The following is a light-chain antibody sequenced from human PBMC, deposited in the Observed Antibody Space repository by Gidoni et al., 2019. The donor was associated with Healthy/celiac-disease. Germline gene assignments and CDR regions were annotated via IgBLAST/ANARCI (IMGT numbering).Light chain of an antibody. Sequence: DIKMTQSPSSLSASVGDRVTITCRASQSISSYLNWYQQKPGKAPKLLIYAASSLQSGVPSRFSGSGSGTDFTLTISSLQPEDFATYYCQQSYSTPPTTFXHXTRLEIK. J-gene: IGKJ5*01. CDR1: QSISSY. V-gene: IGKV1-39*01. CDR3: QQSYSTPPTT. CDR2: AAS.